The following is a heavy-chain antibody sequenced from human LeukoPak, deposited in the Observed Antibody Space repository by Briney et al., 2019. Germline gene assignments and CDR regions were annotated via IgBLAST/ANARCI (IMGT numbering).Heavy chain of an antibody. CDR2: IYYSGNS. CDR1: GGSISTYY. Sequence: AETLSLTCTVSGGSISTYYWSWIRQPPGKGLEWIGYIYYSGNSNYNPSLKSRVTISVDTSKNQFSLKLSSVTAADTAVYYCAGLGASGNGYLSWFDPWGQGTLVTVSS. D-gene: IGHD3-22*01. J-gene: IGHJ5*02. CDR3: AGLGASGNGYLSWFDP. V-gene: IGHV4-59*01.